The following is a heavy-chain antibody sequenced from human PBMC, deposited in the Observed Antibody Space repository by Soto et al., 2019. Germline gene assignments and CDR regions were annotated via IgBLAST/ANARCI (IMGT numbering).Heavy chain of an antibody. J-gene: IGHJ3*02. Sequence: SETLSLTCTVSGGSISCDHCCWSRKPPGKGLGLVWISYNSVTSNNNHSPKRRDTITVDTSTNKFPLKLSSMTAADAAVSYCARSGAYYDDSSGCTGGGFDIWGQGTMVTVSS. CDR1: GGSISCDH. V-gene: IGHV4-59*13. CDR2: SYNSVTS. D-gene: IGHD3-22*01. CDR3: ARSGAYYDDSSGCTGGGFDI.